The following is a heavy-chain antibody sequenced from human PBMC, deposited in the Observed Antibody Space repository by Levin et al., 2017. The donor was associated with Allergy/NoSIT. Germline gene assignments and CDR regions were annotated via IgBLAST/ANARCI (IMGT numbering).Heavy chain of an antibody. CDR1: GFTFGDYA. CDR3: NGFGELFNPKYYYYYGMDV. Sequence: PGGSLRLSCTASGFTFGDYAMSWFRQAPGKGLEWVGFIRSKAYGGTTEYAASVKGRFTISRDDSKSIAYLQMNSLKTEDTAVYYCNGFGELFNPKYYYYYGMDVWGQGTTVTVSS. CDR2: IRSKAYGGTT. V-gene: IGHV3-49*03. D-gene: IGHD3-10*01. J-gene: IGHJ6*02.